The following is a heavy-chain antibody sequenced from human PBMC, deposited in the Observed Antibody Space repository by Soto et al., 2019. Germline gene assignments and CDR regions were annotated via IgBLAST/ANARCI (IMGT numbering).Heavy chain of an antibody. Sequence: LRLSCTASGFSFSSYAMTWVRQAPGKGLEWVSSTTDDGGRTFYADSVKGRFTISRDNSKNTLYLQMNSLRAEDTAVYYCARFIAVAGTSYYYYGMDVWGQGTTVTVSS. CDR3: ARFIAVAGTSYYYYGMDV. V-gene: IGHV3-23*01. D-gene: IGHD6-19*01. CDR2: TTDDGGRT. CDR1: GFSFSSYA. J-gene: IGHJ6*02.